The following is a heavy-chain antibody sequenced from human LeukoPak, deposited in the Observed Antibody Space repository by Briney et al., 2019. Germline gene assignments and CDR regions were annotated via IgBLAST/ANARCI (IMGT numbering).Heavy chain of an antibody. D-gene: IGHD2-8*02. V-gene: IGHV3-9*03. CDR1: GFTVSSNY. CDR2: ISWNSGSI. Sequence: GGSLRLSCAASGFTVSSNYMSWVRQAPGKGLEWVSGISWNSGSISYADSVKGRFTISRDNAKNSLYLQMNTLRAEDMALYYCAKDEFVASDFTGAFDIWGQGTMVTVSS. J-gene: IGHJ3*02. CDR3: AKDEFVASDFTGAFDI.